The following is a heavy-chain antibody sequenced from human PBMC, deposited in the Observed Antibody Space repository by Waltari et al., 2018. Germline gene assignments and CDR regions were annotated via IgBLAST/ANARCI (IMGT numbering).Heavy chain of an antibody. J-gene: IGHJ6*02. Sequence: EVQLLESGGGLVQPGGSLRLSCAASGFTFSSYAMSWVRQAPGKGLEWVSAISGSGGSTYYADSVKVRFTISRDNSKNTLYLQMNSLRAEDTAVYYCAKAQAAIYYYYGMDVWGQGTTVTVSS. D-gene: IGHD2-2*02. CDR2: ISGSGGST. CDR3: AKAQAAIYYYYGMDV. CDR1: GFTFSSYA. V-gene: IGHV3-23*01.